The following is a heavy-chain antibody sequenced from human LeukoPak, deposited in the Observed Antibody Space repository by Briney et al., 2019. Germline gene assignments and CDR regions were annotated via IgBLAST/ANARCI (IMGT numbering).Heavy chain of an antibody. V-gene: IGHV4-59*08. CDR3: ARSAIDAFDI. CDR2: IYNSGST. Sequence: SETPSLTCTVSGGSISSYYWSWIRQPPGKGLECIGYIYNSGSTNYNPSLKSRVSISVDTSKNQFSLKLSSVTAADTAVYYCARSAIDAFDIWGQGTMVTVSP. D-gene: IGHD6-25*01. J-gene: IGHJ3*02. CDR1: GGSISSYY.